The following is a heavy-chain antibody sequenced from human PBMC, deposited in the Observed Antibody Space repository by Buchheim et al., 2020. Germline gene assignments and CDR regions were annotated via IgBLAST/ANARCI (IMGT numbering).Heavy chain of an antibody. Sequence: EVQLVESGGGLVQPGGSLRLSCAASGFIINDYWMYWVRQAPGKGLVWVSAISGSGVATIYADSVKGRFTVSRDNSKNTLYLQMNSLSAEDTGVYYCAQMGVLAARHGMDVWGQGTT. CDR3: AQMGVLAARHGMDV. CDR2: ISGSGVAT. CDR1: GFIINDYW. D-gene: IGHD6-6*01. V-gene: IGHV3-23*04. J-gene: IGHJ6*02.